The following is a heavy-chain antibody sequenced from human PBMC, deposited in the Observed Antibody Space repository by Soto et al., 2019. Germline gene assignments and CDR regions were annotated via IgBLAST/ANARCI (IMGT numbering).Heavy chain of an antibody. J-gene: IGHJ4*02. D-gene: IGHD5-12*01. V-gene: IGHV3-23*01. CDR3: ARTRGYSDYDLDY. Sequence: PGGSLRLSCAASGFTFSGYWMHLVRQAPGKGLECVSAISYSGVSTYYADSVKGRFTISRDSSENTLSLQMNSLRVDDTAVYYCARTRGYSDYDLDYWGQGTLVTVSS. CDR1: GFTFSGYW. CDR2: ISYSGVST.